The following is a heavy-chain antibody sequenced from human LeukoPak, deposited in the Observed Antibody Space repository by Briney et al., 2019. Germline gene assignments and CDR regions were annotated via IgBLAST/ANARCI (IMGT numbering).Heavy chain of an antibody. CDR3: TTAGSWRTYYYYYYYMDV. V-gene: IGHV3-15*01. CDR2: IKSKTDGGTT. Sequence: GGSLRLSCAASGFTFSNAWMSWVRQAPGKGLEWVGRIKSKTDGGTTDYAAPVKGRFTISRDDSKNTLYLQMNSLKTEDTAVYYCTTAGSWRTYYYYYYYMDVWGKGTTVTISS. J-gene: IGHJ6*03. D-gene: IGHD6-13*01. CDR1: GFTFSNAW.